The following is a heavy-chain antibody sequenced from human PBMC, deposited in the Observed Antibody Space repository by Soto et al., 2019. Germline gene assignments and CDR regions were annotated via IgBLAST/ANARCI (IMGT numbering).Heavy chain of an antibody. CDR3: ARDHSGNWNEFDY. D-gene: IGHD1-1*01. Sequence: EVQLVESGGGLVQPGGSLRLSCAASGFTFSSYWMSWVRQAPGKGLEWVANIKQDVSEKYYVDSVKGLFTISRDNAKNSLYLQKNSLRDEDTAVDYCARDHSGNWNEFDYWGQGTLVTVSS. V-gene: IGHV3-7*01. CDR1: GFTFSSYW. CDR2: IKQDVSEK. J-gene: IGHJ4*02.